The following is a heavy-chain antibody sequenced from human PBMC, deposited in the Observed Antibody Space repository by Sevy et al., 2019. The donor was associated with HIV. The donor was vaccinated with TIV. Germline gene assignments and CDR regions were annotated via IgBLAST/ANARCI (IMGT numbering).Heavy chain of an antibody. D-gene: IGHD2-21*02. CDR1: GFTFSSYG. CDR2: IWYDGSNK. Sequence: GGSLRLSCAASGFTFSSYGMHWVRQAPGKGLEWVAVIWYDGSNKYYADSVKGRFTISRDNSKNTLYLQMNSLRAEDTAVYYCARDRELVLVTAIRGAGAFDIWGQGTMVTVSS. V-gene: IGHV3-33*01. J-gene: IGHJ3*02. CDR3: ARDRELVLVTAIRGAGAFDI.